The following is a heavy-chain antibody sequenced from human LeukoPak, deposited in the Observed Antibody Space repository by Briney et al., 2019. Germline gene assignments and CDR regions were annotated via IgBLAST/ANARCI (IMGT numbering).Heavy chain of an antibody. CDR1: GYSFTNYW. J-gene: IGHJ6*03. CDR3: AREASQRVAWYRYFYMDV. V-gene: IGHV5-51*01. D-gene: IGHD6-13*01. CDR2: IYPGDSDT. Sequence: GESLKISCKGSGYSFTNYWIGWVRQMPGKGLEWMGIIYPGDSDTRYSPSFQGQVTISIDKSISTAYLEWSSLKASDTATYYCAREASQRVAWYRYFYMDVWGKGTTVTVSS.